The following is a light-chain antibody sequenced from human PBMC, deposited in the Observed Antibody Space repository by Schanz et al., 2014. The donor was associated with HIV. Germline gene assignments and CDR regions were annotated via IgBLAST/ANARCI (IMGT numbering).Light chain of an antibody. V-gene: IGLV2-18*02. Sequence: QSALTQPPSVSGSPGQSVTISCTGTSSDVGAYDRVSWYQQPPGTAPKLIVYEVKNRPSGVPGRFSGSKSGNTASLTISGLQAEDEADYYCCSYSRVGTPHYVFGTGTKLTVL. CDR2: EVK. CDR3: CSYSRVGTPHYV. J-gene: IGLJ1*01. CDR1: SSDVGAYDR.